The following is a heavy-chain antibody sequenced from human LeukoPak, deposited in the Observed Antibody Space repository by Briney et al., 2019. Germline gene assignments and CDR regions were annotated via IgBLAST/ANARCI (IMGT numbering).Heavy chain of an antibody. J-gene: IGHJ6*03. CDR3: AKGPDYDFWSGCCYYYMDV. V-gene: IGHV3-23*01. CDR2: ISGSGGST. CDR1: GFTFSSYA. D-gene: IGHD3-3*01. Sequence: GGFLRLSCAASGFTFSSYAMSWVRQAPGKGLEWVSAISGSGGSTYYADSVKGRFTISRDNSKNTLYLQMNSLRAEDTAVYYCAKGPDYDFWSGCCYYYMDVWGKGTTVTVSS.